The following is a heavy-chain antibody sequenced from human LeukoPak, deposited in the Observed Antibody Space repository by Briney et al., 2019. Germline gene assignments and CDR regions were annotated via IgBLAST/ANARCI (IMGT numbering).Heavy chain of an antibody. CDR2: ISSSTSTI. Sequence: GGSLRLSCAASEFTFSNYNMNWVRQAPGKGLEWVSYISSSTSTIYYADSVKGRFTISRDNSKNTLFLQMNSLRAEDTAVYYCAKDALISFRGAWSQSDYWGQGTLVTVSS. D-gene: IGHD3-16*02. V-gene: IGHV3-48*01. CDR1: EFTFSNYN. CDR3: AKDALISFRGAWSQSDY. J-gene: IGHJ4*02.